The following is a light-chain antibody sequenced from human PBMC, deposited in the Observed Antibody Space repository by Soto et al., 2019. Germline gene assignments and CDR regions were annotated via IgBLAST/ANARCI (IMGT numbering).Light chain of an antibody. CDR2: EVS. Sequence: QSALTQPASVSGSPGQSITISCIGTSSDAGGYNFVSWYQQHPGKAPKLMIYEVSNRPSGVSTRFSGSKSGNTASLTISGLHAEDEADYYCFSYRSTGILLFGGGTKLTVL. V-gene: IGLV2-14*01. J-gene: IGLJ2*01. CDR1: SSDAGGYNF. CDR3: FSYRSTGILL.